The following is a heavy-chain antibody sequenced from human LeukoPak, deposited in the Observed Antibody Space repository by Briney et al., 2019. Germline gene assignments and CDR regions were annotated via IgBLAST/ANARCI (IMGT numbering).Heavy chain of an antibody. J-gene: IGHJ3*02. V-gene: IGHV4-38-2*02. CDR2: IYLSGST. Sequence: SETLSLTCTVSGYSISSGYYWDWIRQPPGKGLEWIGSIYLSGSTYYNSSLKSRVTILVDTSKNQFSLKLSSVTAADTAVYYCARTWTPGGDAFDIWGQGTMVIVSS. D-gene: IGHD3/OR15-3a*01. CDR3: ARTWTPGGDAFDI. CDR1: GYSISSGYY.